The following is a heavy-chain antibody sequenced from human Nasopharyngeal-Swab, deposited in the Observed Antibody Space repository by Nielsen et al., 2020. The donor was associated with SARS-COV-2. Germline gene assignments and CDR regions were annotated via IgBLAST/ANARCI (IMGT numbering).Heavy chain of an antibody. J-gene: IGHJ4*02. Sequence: ASVKVSCKASGYTFTGYYMHWVRQAPGQGLEWMGWINPNSGGTNYAQKFQGRVTMTRDTSISTAYMELSRLRSDDTAVYYCASEVPGGWELLGLWNYWGQGTLVTVSS. V-gene: IGHV1-2*02. D-gene: IGHD1-26*01. CDR1: GYTFTGYY. CDR2: INPNSGGT. CDR3: ASEVPGGWELLGLWNY.